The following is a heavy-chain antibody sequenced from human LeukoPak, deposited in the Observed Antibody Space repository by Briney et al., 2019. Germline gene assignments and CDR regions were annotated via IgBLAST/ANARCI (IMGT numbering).Heavy chain of an antibody. CDR2: ISAYNGNT. Sequence: GASVKVSCKASGCTFTSYGISWVRQAPGQGLEWMGWISAYNGNTNYAQKFQGRVTMTRDMSTSTVYMELSSLRSEDTAVYFCAREGYCSGGTCYSFDYWGQGTLVTVSS. J-gene: IGHJ4*02. V-gene: IGHV1-18*01. CDR3: AREGYCSGGTCYSFDY. D-gene: IGHD2-15*01. CDR1: GCTFTSYG.